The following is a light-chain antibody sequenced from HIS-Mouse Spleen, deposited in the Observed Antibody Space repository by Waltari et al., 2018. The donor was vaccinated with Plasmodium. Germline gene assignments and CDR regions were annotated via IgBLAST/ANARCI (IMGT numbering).Light chain of an antibody. Sequence: EIVMTQSPASLYVSTGERATISCRASQSVSSNLAWYQQKPGQAPRLLIYGASTRATGIPARFSGSGSGTEFTLTISSLQSEDFAVYYCQQYNNWSFTFGPGTKVDIK. J-gene: IGKJ3*01. CDR3: QQYNNWSFT. CDR1: QSVSSN. CDR2: GAS. V-gene: IGKV3-15*01.